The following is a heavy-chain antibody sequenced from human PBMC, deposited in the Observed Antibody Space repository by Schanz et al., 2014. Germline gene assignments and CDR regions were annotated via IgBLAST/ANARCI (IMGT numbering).Heavy chain of an antibody. CDR1: GYTFTAYG. Sequence: QVQLIQSGAEVKKPGASVKVSCQTSGYTFTAYGINWVRQAPGQGLEWMGWISAYTNNTNYAQKVQGRVTMTTDTSTGTAYMELRSLRSEDTAVYYCARGYGDSPTDFWGQGTLVTVSS. CDR2: ISAYTNNT. J-gene: IGHJ4*02. V-gene: IGHV1-18*01. CDR3: ARGYGDSPTDF. D-gene: IGHD4-17*01.